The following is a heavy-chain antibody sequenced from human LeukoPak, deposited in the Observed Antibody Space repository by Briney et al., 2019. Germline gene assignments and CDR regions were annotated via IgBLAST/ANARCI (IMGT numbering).Heavy chain of an antibody. V-gene: IGHV1-8*01. Sequence: ASVKVSCKASGYTFISYDINWVRQAPGQGLEWMGWMNPNSGITGYAQKFQGRVSMTRNTSISTVYMELSSLRSEDTAVYYCARVLEATFDYWGQGTLVTVSS. J-gene: IGHJ4*02. D-gene: IGHD1-26*01. CDR3: ARVLEATFDY. CDR1: GYTFISYD. CDR2: MNPNSGIT.